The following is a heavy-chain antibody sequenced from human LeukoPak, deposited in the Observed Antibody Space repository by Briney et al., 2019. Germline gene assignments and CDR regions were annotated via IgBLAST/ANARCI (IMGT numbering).Heavy chain of an antibody. D-gene: IGHD3-3*01. CDR3: ARSPDFWSAPDY. Sequence: ASVKVSCKASGYTFTGYYMHWVRQAPGQGLEWMGWISAYNGNTNYAQKLQGRVTMTTDTSTSTAYMELRSLRSDDTAVYYCARSPDFWSAPDYWGQGTLVTVSS. V-gene: IGHV1-18*04. CDR1: GYTFTGYY. CDR2: ISAYNGNT. J-gene: IGHJ4*02.